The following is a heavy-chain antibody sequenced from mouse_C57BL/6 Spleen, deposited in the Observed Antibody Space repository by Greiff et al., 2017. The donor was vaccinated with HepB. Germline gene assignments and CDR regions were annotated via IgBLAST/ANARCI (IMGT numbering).Heavy chain of an antibody. Sequence: DVMLVESGGGLVKPGGSLKLSCAASGFTFSSYAMSWVRQTPEKRLEWVATISDGGSYTYYPDNVKGRFTISRDNAKNNLYLQMSHLKSEDTAMYYCARDRGYGNSFMDYWGQGTSVTVSS. CDR2: ISDGGSYT. J-gene: IGHJ4*01. CDR3: ARDRGYGNSFMDY. D-gene: IGHD2-1*01. V-gene: IGHV5-4*01. CDR1: GFTFSSYA.